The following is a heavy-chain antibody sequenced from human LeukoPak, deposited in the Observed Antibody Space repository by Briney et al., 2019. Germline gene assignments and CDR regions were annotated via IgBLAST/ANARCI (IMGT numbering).Heavy chain of an antibody. D-gene: IGHD3-3*01. J-gene: IGHJ4*02. Sequence: ASVTVSFKSSADTFSSYAISWVRQAPGQGLEWMGRIIPIFGTANYAQRFQGRVTITADKSTSTAYIELSSLRSEDTAMYYCARGRGFWSGYYTPGRDYYFAYWGQGTLVTVSS. CDR1: ADTFSSYA. CDR3: ARGRGFWSGYYTPGRDYYFAY. CDR2: IIPIFGTA. V-gene: IGHV1-69*06.